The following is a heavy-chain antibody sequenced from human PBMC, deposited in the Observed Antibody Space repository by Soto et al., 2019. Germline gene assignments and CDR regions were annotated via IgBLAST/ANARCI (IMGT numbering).Heavy chain of an antibody. J-gene: IGHJ6*02. V-gene: IGHV1-18*01. Sequence: QVQLVQSGAEVKKPGASVKVSCKASGYTFTSYGISWVRQAPGQVLEWMGWISAYNGNTNYAQKLQGRVTMTTDTSTSTAYMELRRLRSDDTAVYYCASPSEHDYYDGMDVWGQGTTVTVSS. CDR1: GYTFTSYG. CDR2: ISAYNGNT. CDR3: ASPSEHDYYDGMDV.